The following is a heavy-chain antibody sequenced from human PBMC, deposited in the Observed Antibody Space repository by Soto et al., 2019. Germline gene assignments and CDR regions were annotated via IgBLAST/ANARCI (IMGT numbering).Heavy chain of an antibody. CDR3: AKFKPGYGDYSSRYFDY. J-gene: IGHJ4*02. Sequence: PGGSLRLSCAASGFTFSSYAMSWVRQAPGKGLEWVSAISGSGGSTYYADSVKGRFTISRDNSKNTLYLQMNSLRAEDTAVYYCAKFKPGYGDYSSRYFDYWGQGTLVTVSS. CDR1: GFTFSSYA. V-gene: IGHV3-23*01. CDR2: ISGSGGST. D-gene: IGHD4-17*01.